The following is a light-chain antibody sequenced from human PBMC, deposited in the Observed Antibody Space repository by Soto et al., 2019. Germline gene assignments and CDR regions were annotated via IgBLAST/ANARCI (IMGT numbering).Light chain of an antibody. CDR1: SSDVGGYNY. V-gene: IGLV2-14*01. CDR2: EVS. CDR3: SSSSNSNSLL. J-gene: IGLJ2*01. Sequence: QSALTQPASVSGSPGQSITISCTGTSSDVGGYNYVSWYQPHPGKAPKLMIYEVSNRPSGISDRFSGSKSGNTASLTISGLQAEDEADYYCSSSSNSNSLLFGGGTKLTVL.